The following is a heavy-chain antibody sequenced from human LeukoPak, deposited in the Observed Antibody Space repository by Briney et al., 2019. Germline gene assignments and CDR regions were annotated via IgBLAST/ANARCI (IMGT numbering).Heavy chain of an antibody. D-gene: IGHD6-13*01. J-gene: IGHJ4*02. CDR2: ISAGGGST. Sequence: GGSLRLSCAASGFTFSNFAMSWVRQAPGKGLEWVSDISAGGGSTYYADFVKGRFTISRDNSKNTMYLQMNSLRAEDTAVYYCAKGPYSTSWYVYFDYWGQGTLVTVSS. CDR3: AKGPYSTSWYVYFDY. CDR1: GFTFSNFA. V-gene: IGHV3-23*01.